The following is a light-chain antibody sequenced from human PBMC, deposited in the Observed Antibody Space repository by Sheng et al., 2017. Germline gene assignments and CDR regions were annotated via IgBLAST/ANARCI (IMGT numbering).Light chain of an antibody. CDR1: RNIFYNSNNKNY. Sequence: DIVMTQSPDSLAVSLGERATINCKSSRNIFYNSNNKNYLAWYQQKPGQPPKLLIYWASTRESGVPDRFSGSGSGTDFTLTISSVQPGDSASYYCQQSFANPSFGQGTKLEI. CDR2: WAS. J-gene: IGKJ2*03. CDR3: QQSFANPS. V-gene: IGKV4-1*01.